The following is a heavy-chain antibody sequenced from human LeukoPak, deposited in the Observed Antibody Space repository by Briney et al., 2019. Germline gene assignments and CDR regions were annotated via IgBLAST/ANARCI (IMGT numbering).Heavy chain of an antibody. CDR1: GFAFSSYG. J-gene: IGHJ4*02. Sequence: GGSLRLSCAASGFAFSSYGMGGARRARGRGVEWVSAVSGSGGSTYYAASVKGRFTISRDNSKNTLYLQMNSLRAEDTAVYYCARDYGGSSPFDYWGQGTLVTVSS. V-gene: IGHV3-23*01. CDR2: VSGSGGST. CDR3: ARDYGGSSPFDY. D-gene: IGHD4-23*01.